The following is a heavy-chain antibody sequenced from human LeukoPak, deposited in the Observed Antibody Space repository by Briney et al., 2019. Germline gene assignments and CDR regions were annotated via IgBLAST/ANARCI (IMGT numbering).Heavy chain of an antibody. V-gene: IGHV3-21*01. D-gene: IGHD6-13*01. Sequence: PGGSLRLSCAASGFNFNTYSMNWVRQAPGKGLEWVSSISGSSSYIYYADSVKGRFTISRDNAKNSVYLQMSSLRAEDTAVYYCARARRLIAAADYWGQGTLVTVSS. CDR1: GFNFNTYS. J-gene: IGHJ4*02. CDR2: ISGSSSYI. CDR3: ARARRLIAAADY.